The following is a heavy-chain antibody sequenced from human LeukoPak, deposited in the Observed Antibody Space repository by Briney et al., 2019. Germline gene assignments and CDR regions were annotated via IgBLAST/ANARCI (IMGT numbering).Heavy chain of an antibody. D-gene: IGHD6-13*01. CDR3: ARGPYSSSWYPYFYVDY. J-gene: IGHJ4*02. Sequence: GGSLRLSCAASGFTFSSYAMSWFRQAPGKGLEWVSAISGSGGSTYYADSVKGRFTISRDNSKNTLYLQMNSLRAEDTAVYYCARGPYSSSWYPYFYVDYWGQGTLVTVSS. V-gene: IGHV3-23*01. CDR1: GFTFSSYA. CDR2: ISGSGGST.